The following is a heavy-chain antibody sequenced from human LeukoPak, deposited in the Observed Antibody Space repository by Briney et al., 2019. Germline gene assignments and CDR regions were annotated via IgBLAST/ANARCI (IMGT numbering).Heavy chain of an antibody. Sequence: SQTLSLTCTVSGGSISSGSYYWSWIRQPAGKGLEWIGRIYTSGSTNYNPSLKSRVTISVDTSKNQFSLKLSSVTAADTAVYYCARDDAFRNLGRYWGPRTLVTVSS. CDR3: ARDDAFRNLGRY. CDR2: IYTSGST. J-gene: IGHJ4*02. CDR1: GGSISSGSYY. V-gene: IGHV4-61*02. D-gene: IGHD1-14*01.